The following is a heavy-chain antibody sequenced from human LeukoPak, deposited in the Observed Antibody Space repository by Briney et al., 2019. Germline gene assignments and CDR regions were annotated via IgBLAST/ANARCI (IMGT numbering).Heavy chain of an antibody. CDR1: GFTFSSYW. Sequence: GGSLRLSCAASGFTFSSYWMSWVRQAPGKGLEWVANIKQDGSEKYYVDSVKGRFTISRDNAKNSLYLQMNSLRAEDTAVYYCARARFGGRYYYMDVWGKGTTVTVSS. J-gene: IGHJ6*03. V-gene: IGHV3-7*01. CDR3: ARARFGGRYYYMDV. D-gene: IGHD3-16*01. CDR2: IKQDGSEK.